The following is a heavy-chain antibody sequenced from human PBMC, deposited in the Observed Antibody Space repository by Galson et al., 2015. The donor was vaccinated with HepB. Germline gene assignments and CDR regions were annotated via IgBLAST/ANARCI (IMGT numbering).Heavy chain of an antibody. J-gene: IGHJ5*02. CDR2: IDNSASTTI. D-gene: IGHD2/OR15-2a*01. V-gene: IGHV3-11*01. Sequence: LRLSCAASGFTFSDYYMSWIRQVPGKGLEWVSYIDNSASTTIYYADSVKGRFTISRDNAKNSLYLQMNSLRVEDTAVYYCARATLGWFDPWGQGTLVTVSS. CDR1: GFTFSDYY. CDR3: ARATLGWFDP.